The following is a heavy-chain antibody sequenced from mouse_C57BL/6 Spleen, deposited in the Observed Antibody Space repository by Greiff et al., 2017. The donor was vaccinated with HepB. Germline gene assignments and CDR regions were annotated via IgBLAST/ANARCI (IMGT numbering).Heavy chain of an antibody. D-gene: IGHD2-1*01. J-gene: IGHJ4*01. Sequence: EVMLVESGGGLVKPGGSLKLSCAASGFTFSSYTMSWVRQTPEKRLEWVATISGGGGNTYYPVSVKGRFTISRDNAKNTLYLQMSSLRSEDTALYYCAYGNYAMDYWGQGTSVTVSS. CDR3: AYGNYAMDY. V-gene: IGHV5-9*01. CDR2: ISGGGGNT. CDR1: GFTFSSYT.